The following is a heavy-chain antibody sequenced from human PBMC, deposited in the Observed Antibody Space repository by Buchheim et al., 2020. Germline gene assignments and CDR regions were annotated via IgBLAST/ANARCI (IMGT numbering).Heavy chain of an antibody. CDR3: AKDSGRVFRYYDY. J-gene: IGHJ4*02. CDR1: GFTFGGYE. CDR2: IRASGGRT. V-gene: IGHV3-48*03. Sequence: EVFLVESGGHLVQPGGSLRLSCAASGFTFGGYEMNWVRQAPGKGLECIAYIRASGGRTYYVYSVRGRFTITRDNAKNSLYLQMNSLRAEHTAVYYCAKDSGRVFRYYDYWGQGTL. D-gene: IGHD3-10*01.